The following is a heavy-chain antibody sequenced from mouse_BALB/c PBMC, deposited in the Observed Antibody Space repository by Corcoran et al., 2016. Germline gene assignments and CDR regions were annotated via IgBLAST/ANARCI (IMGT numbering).Heavy chain of an antibody. V-gene: IGHV8-12*01. Sequence: QVTLKESGPGILQPSQTLSLTCSFSGFSLSTSGMGVSWIRQPSGKGLEWLAHIYWDDDKRYNPSLKSRLTISKDTSSNQVFLKITSVDTADTATYYCARSTANAFFDYWGQGTTLPVSS. CDR2: IYWDDDK. CDR1: GFSLSTSGMG. CDR3: ARSTANAFFDY. D-gene: IGHD1-2*01. J-gene: IGHJ2*01.